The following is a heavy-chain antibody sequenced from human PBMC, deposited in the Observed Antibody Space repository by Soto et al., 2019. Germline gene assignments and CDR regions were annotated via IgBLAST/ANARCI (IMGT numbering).Heavy chain of an antibody. CDR1: GGSSTSFA. CDR2: IIPFFETT. D-gene: IGHD4-4*01. CDR3: ARDLMVHDSSNQHWFDP. V-gene: IGHV1-69*06. J-gene: IGHJ5*02. Sequence: QVQLVQSGAEVKKPGSSVKVSCKASGGSSTSFAITWVRQAPGQGLQWMGGIIPFFETTNYAQKFQGRITITADKSTSTTYLELSSLRSEDTAVYYCARDLMVHDSSNQHWFDPWGQGTPVTVSS.